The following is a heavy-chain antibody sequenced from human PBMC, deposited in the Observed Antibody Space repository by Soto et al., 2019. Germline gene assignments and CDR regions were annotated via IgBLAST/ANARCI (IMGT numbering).Heavy chain of an antibody. J-gene: IGHJ4*02. D-gene: IGHD6-19*01. V-gene: IGHV3-23*02. CDR3: ARDTAVADPYYFDY. Sequence: PGGSLRLSCAASGFNFATYSMSWVRQAPGKGLEWVAGISDGVDRAYYGDSVKGRLTISRDTSKNMLYLHMNSLRAEDTVIYYCARDTAVADPYYFDYWGQGTLVTVSS. CDR1: GFNFATYS. CDR2: ISDGVDRA.